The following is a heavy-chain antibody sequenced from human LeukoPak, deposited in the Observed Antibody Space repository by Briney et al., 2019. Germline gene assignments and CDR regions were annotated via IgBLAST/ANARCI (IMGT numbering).Heavy chain of an antibody. CDR2: IYHSGST. Sequence: PSQTLSLTCAVSGGSISSGGYYWNWIRQPPGKGLEWIGYIYHSGSTYYNPSLKSRVTISVDTSKNQFSLKLSSVTAADTAVYYCAREGSSTNEYYFDYWGQGTLVTVSS. CDR3: AREGSSTNEYYFDY. V-gene: IGHV4-30-2*01. CDR1: GGSISSGGYY. J-gene: IGHJ4*02. D-gene: IGHD2-2*01.